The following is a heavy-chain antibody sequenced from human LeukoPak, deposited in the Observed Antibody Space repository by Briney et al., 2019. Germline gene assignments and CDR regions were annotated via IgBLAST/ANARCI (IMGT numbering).Heavy chain of an antibody. J-gene: IGHJ1*01. CDR3: ARAPSEVGGYYPEYLRH. D-gene: IGHD3-22*01. CDR1: GFTFSRYW. CDR2: IKSDGKT. V-gene: IGHV3-74*01. Sequence: TWGSLRLSCEASGFTFSRYWMHWVRQAPGKGLVWVSRIKSDGKTNYADSVKGRFTISRDNAKNTVSLQMDSLRAEDTGVYYCARAPSEVGGYYPEYLRHWAQGTLVTVSS.